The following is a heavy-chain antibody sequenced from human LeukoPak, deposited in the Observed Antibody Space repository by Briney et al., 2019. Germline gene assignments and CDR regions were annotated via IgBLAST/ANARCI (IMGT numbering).Heavy chain of an antibody. D-gene: IGHD6-13*01. J-gene: IGHJ6*03. CDR2: SNHSGST. CDR3: AGLSSWYPPFYYYYMDV. Sequence: PSETLSLTCAVYGGSFSGYYWSWIRNPPATGTEWIGESNHSGSTNYNPSLKGRVTISVQTSKKKYYLKLNSVTAADTAMYFCAGLSSWYPPFYYYYMDVWGKGTTVTVSS. V-gene: IGHV4-34*01. CDR1: GGSFSGYY.